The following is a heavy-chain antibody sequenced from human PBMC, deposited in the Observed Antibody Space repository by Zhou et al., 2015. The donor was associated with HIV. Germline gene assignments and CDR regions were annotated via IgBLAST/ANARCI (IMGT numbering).Heavy chain of an antibody. Sequence: QVQLVQSGAEVKKPGSSVKVSCKASGGTFSSYAISWVRQAPGQGLEWMGGIIPIFGTANYAQKFQGRVTITADESTSTAYMELSSLRSEDTAVYYCARRPYCSGGSCYNWFDPWGQGTLVTVSS. CDR2: IIPIFGTA. CDR3: ARRPYCSGGSCYNWFDP. V-gene: IGHV1-69*01. J-gene: IGHJ5*02. CDR1: GGTFSSYA. D-gene: IGHD2-15*01.